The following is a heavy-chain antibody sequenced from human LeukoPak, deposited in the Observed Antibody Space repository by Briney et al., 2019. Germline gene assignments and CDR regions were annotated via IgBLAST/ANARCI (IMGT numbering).Heavy chain of an antibody. CDR2: IKPDGSEK. Sequence: GGSLRLSCAASGFTFSTYWMTWVRQAPGKGLEWVANIKPDGSEKDSVDSVKGRFTISGDNAKNSLVLQMNSLRAEDTAIYYCARSRDRHDYWGQGTLVTVSS. D-gene: IGHD2-2*01. V-gene: IGHV3-7*04. J-gene: IGHJ4*02. CDR3: ARSRDRHDY. CDR1: GFTFSTYW.